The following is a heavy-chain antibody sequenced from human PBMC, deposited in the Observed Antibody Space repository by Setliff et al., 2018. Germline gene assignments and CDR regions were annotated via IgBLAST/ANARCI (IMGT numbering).Heavy chain of an antibody. V-gene: IGHV3-30*02. CDR1: GFSFSSYG. D-gene: IGHD5-12*01. CDR2: IWYDGSNK. Sequence: GSLRLSCAASGFSFSSYGMHWVRQAPGKGLEWVAFIWYDGSNKYYTDSVKGRFTISRDNSRNTLYLQMKSLRAEDTAVYYCAKNPSYRARSGLPSYFDYWGLGTLVTVSS. CDR3: AKNPSYRARSGLPSYFDY. J-gene: IGHJ4*02.